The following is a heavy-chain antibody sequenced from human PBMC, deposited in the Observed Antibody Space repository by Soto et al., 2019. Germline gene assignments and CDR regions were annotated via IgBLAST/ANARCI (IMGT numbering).Heavy chain of an antibody. CDR2: SNEGSGNS. J-gene: IGHJ4*02. CDR3: VRDDRGISGVVTLDY. CDR1: GYNFKNYA. D-gene: IGHD3-3*01. V-gene: IGHV1-3*01. Sequence: QVQLVQSGAEVKRPGASVRVSCKASGYNFKNYAIHWVRQAPGQRLEWMGWSNEGSGNSRYSQKFQGRVSITRDTAANTVYMALSSLKSEDPATYYCVRDDRGISGVVTLDYWGPGTLVTVSS.